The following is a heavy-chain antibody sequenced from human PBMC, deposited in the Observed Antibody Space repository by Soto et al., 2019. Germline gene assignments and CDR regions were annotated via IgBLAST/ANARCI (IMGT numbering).Heavy chain of an antibody. J-gene: IGHJ5*02. CDR2: ITWNSGDI. Sequence: EVQLVESGGGLVQPGRSLRLSCAASGFTFDDYAMHWVRQAPGKGLEWVSGITWNSGDITYTGSVKGRFSISRDNAENSLYLHMNSLRPEHTAFYYCARSRGLVSRPLDLWGQGTLVTVSS. CDR1: GFTFDDYA. D-gene: IGHD3-22*01. V-gene: IGHV3-9*01. CDR3: ARSRGLVSRPLDL.